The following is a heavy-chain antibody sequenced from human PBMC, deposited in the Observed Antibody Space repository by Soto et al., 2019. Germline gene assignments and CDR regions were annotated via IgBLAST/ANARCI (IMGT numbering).Heavy chain of an antibody. CDR2: VYTTGSA. Sequence: ETLSLTCHVSGGSIKNYYWSWIRQPAGKGLEWIGRVYTTGSANYNPSLKSRVTMSVDTSQNQVSLTLSSVTAADTAMYYCARDYYYDSNNWFDTWGQGTLVTVSS. CDR1: GGSIKNYY. V-gene: IGHV4-4*07. CDR3: ARDYYYDSNNWFDT. D-gene: IGHD3-22*01. J-gene: IGHJ5*02.